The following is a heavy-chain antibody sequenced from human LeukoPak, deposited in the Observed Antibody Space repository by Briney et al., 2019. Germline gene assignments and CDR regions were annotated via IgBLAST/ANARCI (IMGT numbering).Heavy chain of an antibody. Sequence: GGSLRLSCAASGFTFSSYSVNWVRQAPGKGLEWVSYISSSSSTIYYADSVRGRFTISRDSAKNSLYLQMNSLRDEDTAVYYCARGPYDSSGYYYIPGYFQHWGQGTLVTVSS. CDR3: ARGPYDSSGYYYIPGYFQH. CDR1: GFTFSSYS. J-gene: IGHJ1*01. CDR2: ISSSSSTI. V-gene: IGHV3-48*02. D-gene: IGHD3-22*01.